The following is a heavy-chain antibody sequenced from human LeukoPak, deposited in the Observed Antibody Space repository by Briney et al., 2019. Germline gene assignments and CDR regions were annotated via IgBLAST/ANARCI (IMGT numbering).Heavy chain of an antibody. CDR2: ISGSGRGGGT. J-gene: IGHJ4*02. CDR3: AKMWRVGGVTTLDY. Sequence: GGSLRLSCAASGFTFNTFAMSWVRQAPGKGLEWVSNISGSGRGGGTYYANSVKGRFSISRDNSKDTVYLEMSSLRVDDTAVYYCAKMWRVGGVTTLDYWGQGTLVTVDS. CDR1: GFTFNTFA. D-gene: IGHD3-16*01. V-gene: IGHV3-23*01.